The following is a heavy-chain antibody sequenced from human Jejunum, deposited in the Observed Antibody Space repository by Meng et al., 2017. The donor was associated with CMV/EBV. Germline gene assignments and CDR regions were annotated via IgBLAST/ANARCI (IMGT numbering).Heavy chain of an antibody. D-gene: IGHD5-18*01. CDR1: W. CDR2: SYYSGNT. Sequence: WWAGVRQPPGKGPEWIGYSYYSGNTYYNPSLKSRVTISVDTSKNQFSLRLTSMTAADTAVYYCARGAQLLPPPTYYYYGLDVWGQGTTVTVSS. V-gene: IGHV4-30-4*01. CDR3: ARGAQLLPPPTYYYYGLDV. J-gene: IGHJ6*02.